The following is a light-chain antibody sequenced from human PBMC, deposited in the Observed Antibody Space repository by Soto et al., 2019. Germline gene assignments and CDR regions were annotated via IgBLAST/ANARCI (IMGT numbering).Light chain of an antibody. V-gene: IGKV1-27*01. CDR2: AAS. Sequence: DIQMTQSPSSLSASVGDRVTITCRASQGISNYLAWYQQKPGKVPKLLIYAASTLQSGVPSRFSGSGSGTDFTLTISSLQSEDFGVYYCQHYNNWPPYSFGQGTKVEIK. CDR1: QGISNY. J-gene: IGKJ2*03. CDR3: QHYNNWPPYS.